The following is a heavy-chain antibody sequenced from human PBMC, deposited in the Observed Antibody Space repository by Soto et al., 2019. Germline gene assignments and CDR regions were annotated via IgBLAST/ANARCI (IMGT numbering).Heavy chain of an antibody. CDR1: GGSISSYY. CDR3: ARITGNIPIGLDNWFDP. V-gene: IGHV4-4*07. D-gene: IGHD1-20*01. Sequence: PSETLSLTCTVSGGSISSYYWSWIRQPAGKGLEWIGRIYTSGTTNYNPSLKSRVTMSVDTSKNQFSLKQSSVTAADTAVYYCARITGNIPIGLDNWFDPWGQGTLVTVS. J-gene: IGHJ5*02. CDR2: IYTSGTT.